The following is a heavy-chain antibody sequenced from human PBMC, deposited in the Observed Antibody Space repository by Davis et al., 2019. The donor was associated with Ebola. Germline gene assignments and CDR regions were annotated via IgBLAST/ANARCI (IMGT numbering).Heavy chain of an antibody. CDR2: IYYSGST. CDR1: GGSISSGDYY. Sequence: PSETLSLTCTVSGGSISSGDYYWSWIRQPPGKGLAWIGYIYYSGSTYYNPSLKSRVTISVDTSKNQFSLKLSSVTAADTAVYYCARGYCSSTSCYWDAFDIWGQGTMVTVSS. J-gene: IGHJ3*02. V-gene: IGHV4-30-4*08. D-gene: IGHD2-2*01. CDR3: ARGYCSSTSCYWDAFDI.